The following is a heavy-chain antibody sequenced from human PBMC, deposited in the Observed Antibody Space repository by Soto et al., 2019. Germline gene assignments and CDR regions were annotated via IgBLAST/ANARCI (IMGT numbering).Heavy chain of an antibody. Sequence: AGGSLSLSCAASGFTFSSYAMHWVRQAPGKGLEWVAVISYDGDNKYYADSVKGRFTISRDNSKNTLNLQMNSLRPEDSAVYYCARGGYCSSSSCYRYGMDVWGQGTTVTVSS. V-gene: IGHV3-30-3*01. CDR3: ARGGYCSSSSCYRYGMDV. CDR1: GFTFSSYA. CDR2: ISYDGDNK. D-gene: IGHD2-2*03. J-gene: IGHJ6*02.